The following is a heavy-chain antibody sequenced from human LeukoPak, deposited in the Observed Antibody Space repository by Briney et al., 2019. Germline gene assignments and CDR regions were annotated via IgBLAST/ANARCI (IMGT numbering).Heavy chain of an antibody. Sequence: GGSLRLSCAASGFTFDDYTMHWVRQVPGKGLEWVSLINWDGSGTHYKDSVKGRFIISRDNSKNSLYLQMNSLRNEDTALYYCATLAAAGTEGAGMDVWGRGTTVTVSS. D-gene: IGHD6-13*01. J-gene: IGHJ6*02. CDR2: INWDGSGT. CDR3: ATLAAAGTEGAGMDV. CDR1: GFTFDDYT. V-gene: IGHV3-43*01.